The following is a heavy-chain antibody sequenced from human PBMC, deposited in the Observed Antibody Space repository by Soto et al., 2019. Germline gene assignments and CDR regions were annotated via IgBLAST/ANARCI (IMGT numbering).Heavy chain of an antibody. CDR1: GFTFSSYS. CDR3: ARDPQPSGRPSYGMDV. D-gene: IGHD1-1*01. Sequence: GGSLRLSCAASGFTFSSYSMNWVRQAPGKGLEWVSSISSSSSYIYYADSVKGRFTISRDNAKNSLYLQMNSLRAEDTAEYYCARDPQPSGRPSYGMDVWGQGTTVTVSS. CDR2: ISSSSSYI. J-gene: IGHJ6*02. V-gene: IGHV3-21*01.